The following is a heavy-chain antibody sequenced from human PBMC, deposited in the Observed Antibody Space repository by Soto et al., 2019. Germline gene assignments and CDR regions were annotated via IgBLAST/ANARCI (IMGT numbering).Heavy chain of an antibody. J-gene: IGHJ4*02. CDR2: IWYDGGNK. CDR3: ARDGQWLPRDGLRSSYYFDY. V-gene: IGHV3-33*01. D-gene: IGHD6-19*01. CDR1: GFNFSSYV. Sequence: QVQLVESGGGVVQPGRSLRLSCAASGFNFSSYVMHWVRQAPGKGLEWVAVIWYDGGNKYYADSVKGRFTISRDNSKNTLYLQMNSLRAEDTAVYYCARDGQWLPRDGLRSSYYFDYWGQGTLSPSP.